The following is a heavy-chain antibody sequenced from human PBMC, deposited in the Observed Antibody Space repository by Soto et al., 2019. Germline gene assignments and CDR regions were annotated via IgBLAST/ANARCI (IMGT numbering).Heavy chain of an antibody. D-gene: IGHD6-6*01. CDR3: AAGARRHPYYYYYYMDV. Sequence: PGGSLRLSCAASGFTFSSYSMNWVRQAPGKGLEWVSSISSSSSYIYYADSVKGRFTISRDNAKNSLYLQMNSLRAEDTAVYYCAAGARRHPYYYYYYMDVWGKGTTVTVSS. CDR2: ISSSSSYI. V-gene: IGHV3-21*01. J-gene: IGHJ6*03. CDR1: GFTFSSYS.